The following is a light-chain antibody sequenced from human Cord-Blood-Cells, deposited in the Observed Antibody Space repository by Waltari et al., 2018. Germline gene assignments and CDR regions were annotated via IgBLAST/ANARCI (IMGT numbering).Light chain of an antibody. CDR1: SSDGGGYNY. J-gene: IGLJ2*01. V-gene: IGLV2-14*01. CDR3: SSYTSSSTLV. Sequence: QSALTQPASVPGSPGQSITISCTGTSSDGGGYNYVSWYQQHPGKAPKLMIYEVSNRPSGVSNRFSGSKSGNTASLTISGLQAEDEADYYCSSYTSSSTLVFGGGTKLTVL. CDR2: EVS.